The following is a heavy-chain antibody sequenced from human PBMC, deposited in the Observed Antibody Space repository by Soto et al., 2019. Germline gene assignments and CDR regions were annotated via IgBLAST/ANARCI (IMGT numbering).Heavy chain of an antibody. D-gene: IGHD2-21*02. Sequence: EVQLLESGGGLVHSGGSLRLSCAASGFTFNTFAMNWVRQAPGKGLEWVASISGSGGTTYYADSVKGRFTISRDTSKNTLYLQMNSLSAEDTAVYYCAKGFIVVVTAIRPDDNFGVWGQGTMVTVSS. CDR3: AKGFIVVVTAIRPDDNFGV. CDR2: ISGSGGTT. V-gene: IGHV3-23*01. CDR1: GFTFNTFA. J-gene: IGHJ3*01.